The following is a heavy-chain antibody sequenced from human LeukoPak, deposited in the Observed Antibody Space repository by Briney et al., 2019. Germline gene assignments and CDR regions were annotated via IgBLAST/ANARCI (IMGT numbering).Heavy chain of an antibody. V-gene: IGHV3-23*01. J-gene: IGHJ4*02. Sequence: GGSLRLSCSASGFTFSSYAMSWVRQAPGKGLEWVSVISGSGGSTYYADSVKGRFTISRDNSKNTLYLQMNSLRAEDTAVYYCAKEYSSGWTPFGYWGQGTLVTVSS. CDR1: GFTFSSYA. CDR2: ISGSGGST. D-gene: IGHD6-19*01. CDR3: AKEYSSGWTPFGY.